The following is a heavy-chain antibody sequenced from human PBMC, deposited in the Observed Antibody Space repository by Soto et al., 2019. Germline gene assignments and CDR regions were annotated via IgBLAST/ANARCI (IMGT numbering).Heavy chain of an antibody. J-gene: IGHJ6*02. CDR2: IDPSDSYT. D-gene: IGHD4-17*01. CDR1: GYSFTSYW. V-gene: IGHV5-10-1*01. CDR3: ARHTVNTYYYYYGMDV. Sequence: GESLKISCKGSGYSFTSYWISWVRQMPGKGLEWMGRIDPSDSYTNYSPSFQGHVTISADKSISTAYLQWSSLKASDTAMYYCARHTVNTYYYYYGMDVWGQGTTVTVYS.